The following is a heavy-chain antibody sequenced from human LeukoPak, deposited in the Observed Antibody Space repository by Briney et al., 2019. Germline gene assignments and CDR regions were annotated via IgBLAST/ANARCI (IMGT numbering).Heavy chain of an antibody. Sequence: SETLSLTCTFSGGSISSYHWNWIRQTPGKGLEWIGYMYYTGVTNYNPSLKSRVAISVDSSKNQFSLKVTSVTAADTAIYYCTTIKRGDIFGYFDFWGQGALVTVSS. CDR2: MYYTGVT. CDR1: GGSISSYH. J-gene: IGHJ4*02. CDR3: TTIKRGDIFGYFDF. D-gene: IGHD5-18*01. V-gene: IGHV4-59*01.